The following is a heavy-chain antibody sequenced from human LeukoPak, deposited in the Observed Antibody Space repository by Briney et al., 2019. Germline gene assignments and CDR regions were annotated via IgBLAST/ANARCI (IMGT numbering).Heavy chain of an antibody. D-gene: IGHD1-14*01. CDR2: ISSDSGTR. Sequence: GGSLRLSCGASGLTFSTYSMNWVRQAPGKGLEWVSYISSDSGTRYYADSLKGRFTISRDNAKNSLYLQRNSLRAEDTAVYYCAGAAQPGFDPCGQGTLVTVSS. CDR3: AGAAQPGFDP. J-gene: IGHJ5*02. CDR1: GLTFSTYS. V-gene: IGHV3-48*01.